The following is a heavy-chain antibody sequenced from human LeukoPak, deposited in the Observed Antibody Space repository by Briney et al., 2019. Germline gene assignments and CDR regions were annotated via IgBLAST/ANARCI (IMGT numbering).Heavy chain of an antibody. Sequence: SETLSPTCAVSGYSISSGYYWGCIRQPPGKGLEWIGSIYHSGSTYYNPSFKTRVTISVDTSKNQFSLKLSSVTAADTDVYYGARRVSPNCRSWYYYYYYLDVWRKETTVSVSS. D-gene: IGHD6-13*01. CDR3: ARRVSPNCRSWYYYYYYLDV. J-gene: IGHJ6*03. CDR1: GYSISSGYY. V-gene: IGHV4-38-2*01. CDR2: IYHSGST.